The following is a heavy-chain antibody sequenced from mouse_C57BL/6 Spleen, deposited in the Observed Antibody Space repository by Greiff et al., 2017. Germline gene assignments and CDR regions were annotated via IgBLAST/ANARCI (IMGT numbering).Heavy chain of an antibody. CDR2: IWGDGST. CDR1: GFSLTSYG. V-gene: IGHV2-3*01. CDR3: AKKGRDDGYYSLAY. J-gene: IGHJ3*01. D-gene: IGHD2-3*01. Sequence: QVHVKQSGPGLVAPSQSLSITCTVSGFSLTSYGVSWVRQPPGKGLEWLGVIWGDGSTNYHSALISRLSISKDNSKSQVFLKLNSLQTDDTATYYCAKKGRDDGYYSLAYWGQGTLVTVSA.